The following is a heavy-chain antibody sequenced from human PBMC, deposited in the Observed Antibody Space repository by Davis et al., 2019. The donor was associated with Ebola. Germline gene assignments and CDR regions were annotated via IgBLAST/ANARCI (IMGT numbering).Heavy chain of an antibody. D-gene: IGHD5-24*01. J-gene: IGHJ6*02. CDR3: ARGEMATIYYFYAMDV. V-gene: IGHV4-59*01. Sequence: PSETLSLTCSVSGYSLRSYYWTWIRQPPGKGLEWIGNIYFSGSTTYNPSLQSRVSISVDTSKSQFSLQLSSVTAADTAVYYCARGEMATIYYFYAMDVWGQGTTVTVSS. CDR1: GYSLRSYY. CDR2: IYFSGST.